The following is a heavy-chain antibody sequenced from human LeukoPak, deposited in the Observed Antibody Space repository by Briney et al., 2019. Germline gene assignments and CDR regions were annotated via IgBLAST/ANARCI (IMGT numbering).Heavy chain of an antibody. Sequence: GESLKISCKGSGYSFTSYWIGWVRQMSGRGLEWMGIIYPGDSDTRYSPSFQGQVTISADKSISTAYLQWSSLKASDTAMYYCARPGQLGEYTPYYFDYWGQGVLVTVSS. D-gene: IGHD3-16*01. CDR3: ARPGQLGEYTPYYFDY. V-gene: IGHV5-51*01. CDR1: GYSFTSYW. J-gene: IGHJ4*02. CDR2: IYPGDSDT.